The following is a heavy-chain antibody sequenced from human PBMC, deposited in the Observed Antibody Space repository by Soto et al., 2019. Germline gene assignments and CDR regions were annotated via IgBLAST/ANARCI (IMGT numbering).Heavy chain of an antibody. CDR3: GETSGSHDY. J-gene: IGHJ4*02. Sequence: PSETLSLTCTVSGGSISSSSYYWGWIRQPPGKELEWIGSIYYSGSTYYNPSLKSRVTISVDTSKNQFSLKLSSVTAADTAVYYCGETSGSHDYWGQGTLVTVSS. V-gene: IGHV4-39*01. D-gene: IGHD1-26*01. CDR2: IYYSGST. CDR1: GGSISSSSYY.